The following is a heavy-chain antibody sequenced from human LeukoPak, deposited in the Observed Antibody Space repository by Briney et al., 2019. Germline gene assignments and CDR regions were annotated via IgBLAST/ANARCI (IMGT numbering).Heavy chain of an antibody. CDR1: GFTFSSYA. D-gene: IGHD3-22*01. CDR3: AKFDDSSGYYY. V-gene: IGHV3-23*01. CDR2: ISGSGGST. J-gene: IGHJ4*02. Sequence: GGSLRLYCAASGFTFSSYAMSWVRQAPGRGLEWVSAISGSGGSTYYADSVKGRFTISRDNSKNTLYLQMNSLRAEDTAVYYCAKFDDSSGYYYWGQGTLVTVSS.